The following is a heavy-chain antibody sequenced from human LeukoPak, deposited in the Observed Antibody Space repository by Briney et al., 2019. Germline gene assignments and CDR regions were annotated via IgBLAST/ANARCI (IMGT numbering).Heavy chain of an antibody. CDR1: GFTFSSYS. V-gene: IGHV3-21*01. CDR3: ARHYDYYYGMDV. CDR2: ISSSSSYI. J-gene: IGHJ6*02. Sequence: GGSLRLSSAASGFTFSSYSMNWVRQAPGKGLEWVSSISSSSSYIYYADSVKGRFTISRDNAKNSLYLQMNSLRAEDTAVYYCARHYDYYYGMDVWGQGTTVSVSS. D-gene: IGHD3-10*01.